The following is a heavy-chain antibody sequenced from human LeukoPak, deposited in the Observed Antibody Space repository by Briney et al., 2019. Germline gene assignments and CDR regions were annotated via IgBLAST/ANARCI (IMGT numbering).Heavy chain of an antibody. V-gene: IGHV3-23*01. Sequence: GGSLRLSCAASGFTFSSYAMNWVRQAPGKGLEWVSATGSTGVSTFYADSVKGRFTVSRDNSKNTLSLQMNSLRAEDTAVYYCAKDPGVVPAHYFDYGGQGILVTVSS. CDR1: GFTFSSYA. J-gene: IGHJ4*02. CDR2: TGSTGVST. CDR3: AKDPGVVPAHYFDY. D-gene: IGHD2-2*01.